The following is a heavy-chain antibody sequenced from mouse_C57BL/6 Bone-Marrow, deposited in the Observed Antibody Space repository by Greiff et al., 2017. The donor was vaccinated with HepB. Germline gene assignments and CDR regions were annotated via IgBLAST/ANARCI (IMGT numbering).Heavy chain of an antibody. CDR1: GFTFSDYY. CDR3: ARRYARNAMDY. J-gene: IGHJ4*01. CDR2: ISNGGGST. D-gene: IGHD2-10*02. V-gene: IGHV5-12*01. Sequence: EVQRVESGGGLVQPGGSLKLSCAASGFTFSDYYMYWVRQTPEKRLEWVAYISNGGGSTYYPDTVKGRFTISRDNAKNTLYLQMSRLKSEDTAMYYCARRYARNAMDYWGQGTSVTVSS.